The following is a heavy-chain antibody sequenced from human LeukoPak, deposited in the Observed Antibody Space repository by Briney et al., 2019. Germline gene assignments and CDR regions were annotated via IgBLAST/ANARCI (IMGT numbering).Heavy chain of an antibody. CDR2: INPNSGGT. D-gene: IGHD1-26*01. Sequence: ASVKVSCKASGYTFTGYYMHWVRQAPGQGLEWMGWINPNSGGTNYAQKFQGRVTMTRDTSISTAYMELSRLRSDDTAVYYCARTSFRIVGATGGLGYWGQGTLVTVSS. V-gene: IGHV1-2*02. CDR3: ARTSFRIVGATGGLGY. CDR1: GYTFTGYY. J-gene: IGHJ4*02.